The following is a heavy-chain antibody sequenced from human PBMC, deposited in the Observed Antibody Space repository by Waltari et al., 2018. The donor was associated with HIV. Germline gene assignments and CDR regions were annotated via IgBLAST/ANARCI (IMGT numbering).Heavy chain of an antibody. CDR3: AKHMTALVPFDY. CDR2: IYYSGST. D-gene: IGHD3-16*01. Sequence: QLQLQESGPGLVKPSETLSLTCSVSGGAISSSRYYWGWSRQPPGKGLEWIGSIYYSGSTYYNPALKSRVTISVDTSKNQFSLNLNPVTAADTAVYFCAKHMTALVPFDYWGQGTLVTVSS. CDR1: GGAISSSRYY. J-gene: IGHJ4*02. V-gene: IGHV4-39*01.